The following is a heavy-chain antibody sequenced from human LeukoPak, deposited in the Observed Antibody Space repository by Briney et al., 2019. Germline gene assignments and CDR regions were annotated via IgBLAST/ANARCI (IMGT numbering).Heavy chain of an antibody. CDR3: ARSKETVVPAATYYFDY. J-gene: IGHJ4*02. CDR2: INWNGGST. Sequence: GRSLRLSCAASGFTFDDYGMSWVRQAPGKGLEWVSGINWNGGSTGYADSVKGRFTISRDNAKNSLYLQMNSLRAEDTAVYYCARSKETVVPAATYYFDYWGQGTLVTVSS. CDR1: GFTFDDYG. D-gene: IGHD2-2*01. V-gene: IGHV3-20*04.